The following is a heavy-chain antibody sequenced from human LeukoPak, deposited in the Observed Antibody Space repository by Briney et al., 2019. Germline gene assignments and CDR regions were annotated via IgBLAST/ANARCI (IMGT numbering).Heavy chain of an antibody. CDR1: GFTFSNYG. J-gene: IGHJ4*02. D-gene: IGHD4-23*01. CDR2: ISYDGTNK. CDR3: AREAYGGNSDY. Sequence: GGSLRLSCAASGFTFSNYGMHWVRQAPGKGLEWVAFISYDGTNKYFADSVKGRFTISRDNAKNSLYLQMNSLRAEDAAVYYCAREAYGGNSDYWGQGTLVTVSS. V-gene: IGHV3-30*03.